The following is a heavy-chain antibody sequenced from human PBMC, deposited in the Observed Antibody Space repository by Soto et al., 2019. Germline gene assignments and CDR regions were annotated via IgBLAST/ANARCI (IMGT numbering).Heavy chain of an antibody. D-gene: IGHD2-2*01. Sequence: QVQLVQSGGEVKRPGASVKVSCKTSGYTFSNYGITWVRQAPGQRLEWLGWISLYSDGTNYAQKFQGRVSMTTDTYTTTAYMDLRSLRSDDTAVYYCARVVPGAEAWFGPWGQGTLVTVSS. CDR2: ISLYSDGT. CDR1: GYTFSNYG. J-gene: IGHJ5*02. CDR3: ARVVPGAEAWFGP. V-gene: IGHV1-18*01.